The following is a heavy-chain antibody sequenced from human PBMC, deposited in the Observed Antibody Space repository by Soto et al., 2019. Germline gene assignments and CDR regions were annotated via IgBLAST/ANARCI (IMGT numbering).Heavy chain of an antibody. V-gene: IGHV4-59*01. J-gene: IGHJ4*02. Sequence: QVQLQESGPGLVKPSETLSLTCTVSGGSISSYYWSWIRQPPGKGLEWIGYIYYSGSTNYNPSLKSRVTTSVDTAKNQFCLKLSSVTAADTAVYYCARVVRGQVDYWGQGTLVNVSS. CDR2: IYYSGST. CDR3: ARVVRGQVDY. D-gene: IGHD1-26*01. CDR1: GGSISSYY.